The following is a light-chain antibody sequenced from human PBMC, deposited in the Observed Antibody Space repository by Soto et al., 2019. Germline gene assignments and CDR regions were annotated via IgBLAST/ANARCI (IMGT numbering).Light chain of an antibody. CDR2: GAS. J-gene: IGKJ5*01. V-gene: IGKV3-20*01. CDR1: QSVSSSY. Sequence: EIVLTQSPATLSLSPGERATVSCRASQSVSSSYLAWYQQKPGQPPRLLIYGASSRATGIPDRFSGSGSGTDFTLTISRLEPEDYAVYYCQQYGTSPLITFGQGTRLEI. CDR3: QQYGTSPLIT.